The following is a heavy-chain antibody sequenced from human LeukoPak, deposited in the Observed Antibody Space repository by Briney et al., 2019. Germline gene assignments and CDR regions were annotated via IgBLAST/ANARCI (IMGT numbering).Heavy chain of an antibody. CDR3: GAYRTLDDAFDI. V-gene: IGHV4-4*02. D-gene: IGHD3-16*01. J-gene: IGHJ3*02. CDR2: RYHSGGT. Sequence: PSETLSLTCAVSGGSINSPKSWSWVRQPPGKGLEWIGDRYHSGGTNYNPSLKSRVTISVDTSKNQFSLELNSVTAADTAVYYCGAYRTLDDAFDIWGQGTLVTVSS. CDR1: GGSINSPKS.